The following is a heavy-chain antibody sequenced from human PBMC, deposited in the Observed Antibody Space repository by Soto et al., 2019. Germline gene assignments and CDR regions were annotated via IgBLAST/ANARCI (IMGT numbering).Heavy chain of an antibody. Sequence: QVQLQQWGAGLLKPSETLSLTCAVYCGSFSGYYWSWIRQPPGKGLEWIGENNHSGSTNYNPSLKSRVTMAVDTCKNQFSLKLSSVTAADTAVYYGARTSRFDCWGQGTLVTVSS. CDR3: ARTSRFDC. D-gene: IGHD6-6*01. CDR2: NNHSGST. CDR1: CGSFSGYY. V-gene: IGHV4-34*01. J-gene: IGHJ4*02.